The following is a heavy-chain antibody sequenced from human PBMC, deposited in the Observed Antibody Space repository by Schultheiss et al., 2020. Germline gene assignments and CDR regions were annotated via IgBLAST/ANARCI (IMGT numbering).Heavy chain of an antibody. CDR2: ISYDGSNK. D-gene: IGHD6-19*01. V-gene: IGHV3-30*07. J-gene: IGHJ4*02. CDR3: ARGGSGCPGDY. Sequence: GGSLRLSCAASGFTFSSYAMHWVRQAPGKGLKWVAVISYDGSNKYYADSVKGRFTISRDNSGNTLYLQMNSLRVEDTAIYYCARGGSGCPGDYWGQGALVTVSS. CDR1: GFTFSSYA.